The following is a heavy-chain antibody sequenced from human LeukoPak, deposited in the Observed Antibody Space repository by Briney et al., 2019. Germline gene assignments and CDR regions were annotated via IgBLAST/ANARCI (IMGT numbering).Heavy chain of an antibody. CDR1: GGSFSGYY. J-gene: IGHJ4*02. CDR3: ARGRSNYYGSGSYRAVFDY. CDR2: INHSGST. D-gene: IGHD3-10*01. Sequence: SETLSLTCAVYGGSFSGYYWSWLRQPPGKGLEWIGEINHSGSTNYNPSLKSRVTISVDTSKNQFSLKLGSVTAADTALYYCARGRSNYYGSGSYRAVFDYWGQGTLVTVSS. V-gene: IGHV4-34*01.